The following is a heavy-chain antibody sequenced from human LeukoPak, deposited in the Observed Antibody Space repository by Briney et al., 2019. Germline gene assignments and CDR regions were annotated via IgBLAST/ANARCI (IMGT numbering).Heavy chain of an antibody. J-gene: IGHJ4*02. Sequence: GGSLRLSCAASGFTFSSYGMSWVRQAPGKGLEWVSAISGSGNTYYADSVKGRFTISRDNSKNTLYMQMNSLRAEDTAVYYCAKSLGHYYDSSGLSGVYDYWGQGTLVTVSS. V-gene: IGHV3-23*01. D-gene: IGHD3-22*01. CDR3: AKSLGHYYDSSGLSGVYDY. CDR1: GFTFSSYG. CDR2: ISGSGNT.